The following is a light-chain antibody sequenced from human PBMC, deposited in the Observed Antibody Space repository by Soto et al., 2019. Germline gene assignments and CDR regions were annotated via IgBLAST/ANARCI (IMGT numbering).Light chain of an antibody. CDR2: GAS. CDR1: QSVNTK. Sequence: DIVLIPTPATLSFSTRDRSTLSCRASQSVNTKLAWYQQKPGQAPTLLMSGASNRASGVPVRFSGSGSGTDFTLTISRLEPEDFALYYCQQYGGSPITFGLGTRLEVK. J-gene: IGKJ5*01. CDR3: QQYGGSPIT. V-gene: IGKV3-20*01.